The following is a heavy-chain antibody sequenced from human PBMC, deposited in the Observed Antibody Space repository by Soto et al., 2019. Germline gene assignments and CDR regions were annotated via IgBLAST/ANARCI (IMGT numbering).Heavy chain of an antibody. CDR3: ARINPGGAIRSGYFPFFDY. J-gene: IGHJ4*02. D-gene: IGHD3-22*01. CDR1: GGSISSGGYY. V-gene: IGHV4-31*03. CDR2: IYYSGST. Sequence: PSETLSLTCTVSGGSISSGGYYWSWIRQHPGKGLEWIGYIYYSGSTYYNPSLKSRVTISVDTSKNQFSLKLSSATAADTAVYYCARINPGGAIRSGYFPFFDYWGQGTLVTVSS.